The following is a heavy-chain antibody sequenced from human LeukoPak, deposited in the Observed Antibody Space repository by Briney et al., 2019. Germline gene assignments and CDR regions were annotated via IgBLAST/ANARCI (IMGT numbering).Heavy chain of an antibody. J-gene: IGHJ4*02. CDR2: MNSDGRTT. D-gene: IGHD1-7*01. CDR1: GFTFSTSW. V-gene: IGHV3-74*01. Sequence: PTGGSLRLSCAASGFTFSTSWMHWVRQAPGEGPVWVARMNSDGRTTNHADSVKGRLTISRDNAKNTLYLQMNGLRAEDTAVYYCARAGNYYFEYWGQGTLVSVSS. CDR3: ARAGNYYFEY.